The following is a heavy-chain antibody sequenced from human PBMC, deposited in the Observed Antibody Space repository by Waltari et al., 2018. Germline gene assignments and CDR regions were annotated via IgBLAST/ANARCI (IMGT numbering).Heavy chain of an antibody. D-gene: IGHD2-2*01. CDR1: GGTFSSYA. CDR3: ATLYCSSTSCYRPWYYVDY. J-gene: IGHJ4*02. V-gene: IGHV1-69*12. CDR2: IIPIFGTA. Sequence: QVQLVQSGAEVKKPGSSVKVSCKASGGTFSSYAISWVRQAPGQGLEWMGGIIPIFGTANYVQKVQGRVTSTADESTSTAYMELSSLRSEDTAVYYCATLYCSSTSCYRPWYYVDYWGQGTLVTVSS.